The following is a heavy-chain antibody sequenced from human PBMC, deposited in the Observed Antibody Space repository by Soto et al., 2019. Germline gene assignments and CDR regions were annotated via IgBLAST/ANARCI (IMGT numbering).Heavy chain of an antibody. CDR1: VGSISSSSYY. CDR3: ASTNYYDSSGYYTH. Sequence: SETLSLTCTFSVGSISSSSYYCGWIRQPPGKGLEWIGSIYYSGSTYYNPSLKSRVTISVDTSKNQFSLKLSSVTAAVTAVYYCASTNYYDSSGYYTHWGQGTLVNVSS. D-gene: IGHD3-22*01. CDR2: IYYSGST. J-gene: IGHJ4*02. V-gene: IGHV4-39*01.